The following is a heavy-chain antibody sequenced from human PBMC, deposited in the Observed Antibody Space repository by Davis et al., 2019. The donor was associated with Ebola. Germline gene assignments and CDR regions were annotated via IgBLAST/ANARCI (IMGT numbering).Heavy chain of an antibody. CDR3: AAEVYYDFWSGSHGRLPYGMDV. Sequence: ASVKVSCKASGGTFSSYAISWVRQAPGQGLEWMGWINPNSGGTNYAQKFQGRVTMTRDTSISTAYMELSRLRSDDAAVYYCAAEVYYDFWSGSHGRLPYGMDVWGQGTTVTVSS. D-gene: IGHD3-3*01. V-gene: IGHV1-2*02. CDR1: GGTFSSYA. J-gene: IGHJ6*02. CDR2: INPNSGGT.